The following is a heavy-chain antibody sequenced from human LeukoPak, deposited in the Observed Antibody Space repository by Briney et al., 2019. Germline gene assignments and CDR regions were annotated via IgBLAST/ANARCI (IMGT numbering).Heavy chain of an antibody. J-gene: IGHJ4*02. CDR2: ISTYNGNT. CDR1: GYTFTSYG. CDR3: ARGYLPYSSGWYYFDY. D-gene: IGHD6-19*01. Sequence: GASVKVSCKASGYTFTSYGISWVRQDPGQGLEWMGWISTYNGNTNYAQKLQGRVTMTTDTSTSTAYMELRSLRSDDTAVYYCARGYLPYSSGWYYFDYWGQGTLVTVSS. V-gene: IGHV1-18*01.